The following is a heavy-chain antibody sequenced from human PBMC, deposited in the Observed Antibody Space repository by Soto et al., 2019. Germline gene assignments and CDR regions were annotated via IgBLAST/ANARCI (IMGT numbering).Heavy chain of an antibody. D-gene: IGHD4-17*01. Sequence: ASVKVSCKASGYTFTGYYMHWVRQAPGQGLEWMGWINPNSGGTNYAQKFQGWVTMTRDTSISTAYMELSRLRSDDTAVYYCAREPAGDYVRFDYWGQGTLVTVSS. V-gene: IGHV1-2*04. CDR3: AREPAGDYVRFDY. J-gene: IGHJ4*02. CDR2: INPNSGGT. CDR1: GYTFTGYY.